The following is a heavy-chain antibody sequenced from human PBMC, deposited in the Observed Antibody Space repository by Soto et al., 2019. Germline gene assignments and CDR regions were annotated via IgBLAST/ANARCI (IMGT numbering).Heavy chain of an antibody. V-gene: IGHV3-30-3*01. CDR2: ISYDGSNK. D-gene: IGHD6-6*01. CDR3: ARDFGAARLPYYYGMDV. CDR1: GFTFSSYA. Sequence: QVQLVESGGGVVQPGRSLRLSCAASGFTFSSYAMHWVRQAPGKGLEWVAVISYDGSNKYYADSVKGRFTISRDNSKNTLDLQMNSLRAEDTAVYYCARDFGAARLPYYYGMDVWGQGTTVTVSS. J-gene: IGHJ6*02.